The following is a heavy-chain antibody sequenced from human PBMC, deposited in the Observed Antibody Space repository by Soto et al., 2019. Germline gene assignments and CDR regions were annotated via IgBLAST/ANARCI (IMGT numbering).Heavy chain of an antibody. V-gene: IGHV4-34*01. CDR2: INHSGST. D-gene: IGHD3-9*01. J-gene: IGHJ5*02. CDR1: GGSFSGYY. Sequence: PSETLSLTCAVYGGSFSGYYWSWIRQPPGKGLEWIGEINHSGSTNYNPSLKSRVTISVDTSKNQFSLKLSSVTAADTAVYYCARGAGLRYFDWLLLGDWFDPWGKGTLVTVSS. CDR3: ARGAGLRYFDWLLLGDWFDP.